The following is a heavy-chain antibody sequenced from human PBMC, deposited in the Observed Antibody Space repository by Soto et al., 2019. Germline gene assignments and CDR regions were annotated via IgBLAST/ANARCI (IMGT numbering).Heavy chain of an antibody. D-gene: IGHD6-13*01. Sequence: SETLSLTCTVSGGSISSYYWSWIRQPPGKGLEWIGYIYYSGSTNYNPSLKSRVTISVDTSKNQFSLKLSSVTATDTAVYYCVRHELAPSLDPWGQGTLVTFSS. CDR1: GGSISSYY. CDR2: IYYSGST. V-gene: IGHV4-59*08. J-gene: IGHJ5*02. CDR3: VRHELAPSLDP.